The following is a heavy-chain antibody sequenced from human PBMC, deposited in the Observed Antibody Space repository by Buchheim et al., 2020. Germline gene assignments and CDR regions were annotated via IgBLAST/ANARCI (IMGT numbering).Heavy chain of an antibody. V-gene: IGHV4-34*09. CDR1: GGSFSGYY. J-gene: IGHJ5*02. CDR3: ARSDDSSGYYGT. D-gene: IGHD3-22*01. CDR2: INHSGST. Sequence: QVQLQESGPGLVKPSQTLSLTCAVYGGSFSGYYWSWIRQPPGKGLEWIGEINHSGSTNYNPSLKSRVTISVDTSKNQFSLKLSSVTAADTAVYYCARSDDSSGYYGTWGQGTL.